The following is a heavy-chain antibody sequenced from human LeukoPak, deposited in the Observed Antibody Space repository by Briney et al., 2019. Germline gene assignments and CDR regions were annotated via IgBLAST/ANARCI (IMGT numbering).Heavy chain of an antibody. CDR3: APLAANIFDY. Sequence: GGSLRLSCSASGFTFIYYAMHWVRQAPGKGLEWVSAISGSGSSTYYAGSVRGRFTTSRDNSKRTVYLQMNSLRVEDTAVYYCAPLAANIFDYWGQGTLVTASS. CDR1: GFTFIYYA. J-gene: IGHJ4*02. D-gene: IGHD6-25*01. V-gene: IGHV3-23*01. CDR2: ISGSGSST.